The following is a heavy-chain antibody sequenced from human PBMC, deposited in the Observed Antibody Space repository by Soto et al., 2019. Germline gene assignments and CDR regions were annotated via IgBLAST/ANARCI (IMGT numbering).Heavy chain of an antibody. CDR2: INPSSGGT. D-gene: IGHD1-26*01. J-gene: IGHJ4*02. CDR3: ARVGATGYYFDY. Sequence: ASVKVSCKASGYTFTGYYMHWVRQAPGQGLEWMGWINPSSGGTNHAQKFQGWVTMTRDTSISTAYMELSRLRSDDTAVYYCARVGATGYYFDYWGQGTLVTVSS. V-gene: IGHV1-2*04. CDR1: GYTFTGYY.